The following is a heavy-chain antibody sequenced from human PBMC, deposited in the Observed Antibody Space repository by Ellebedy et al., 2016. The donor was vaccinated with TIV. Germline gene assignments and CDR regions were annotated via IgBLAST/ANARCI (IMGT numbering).Heavy chain of an antibody. D-gene: IGHD5-24*01. Sequence: GESLKISCPGSGFTFSAFAMTWARQAPGKGLEWVSVISGSGDLTFYTDSVKGRFTISRDNSKNTLYLQMNSLSAEDTAVYYCASDWRMERTIIKSVSDFWGQGTLVTVSS. CDR1: GFTFSAFA. V-gene: IGHV3-23*01. J-gene: IGHJ4*02. CDR3: ASDWRMERTIIKSVSDF. CDR2: ISGSGDLT.